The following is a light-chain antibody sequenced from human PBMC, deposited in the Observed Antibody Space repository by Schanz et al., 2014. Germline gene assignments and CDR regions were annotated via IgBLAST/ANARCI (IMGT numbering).Light chain of an antibody. V-gene: IGLV4-69*01. Sequence: QSVLTQSPSASASLGSSVKLTCTLSSGHSTYAIAWHQQQSGKGPRYLMKVNTDGSHNKGDGVPDRFSGSSSGAERHLTISSLQSEDEADYHCQTWHPGILVFGGGTKLTVL. CDR1: SGHSTYA. CDR3: QTWHPGILV. CDR2: VNTDGSH. J-gene: IGLJ2*01.